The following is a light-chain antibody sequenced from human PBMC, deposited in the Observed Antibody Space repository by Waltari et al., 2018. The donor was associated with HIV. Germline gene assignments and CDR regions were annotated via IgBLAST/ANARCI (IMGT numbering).Light chain of an antibody. CDR1: PWVRNY. CDR3: QAWDSGTWV. Sequence: SYALTQPPSVSVSPGQTASLTRSGEPWVRNYAWWSPQKPGQSPVLVIYQASKRPAGIPERFSGANSGNTATLTIRGTQAMDEADYYCQAWDSGTWVVGGGTKLTVL. J-gene: IGLJ3*02. V-gene: IGLV3-1*01. CDR2: QAS.